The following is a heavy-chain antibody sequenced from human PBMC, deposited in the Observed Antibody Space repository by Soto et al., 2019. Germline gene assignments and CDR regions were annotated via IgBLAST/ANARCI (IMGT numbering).Heavy chain of an antibody. J-gene: IGHJ6*02. CDR1: GGTFSSYA. CDR3: ARVVPVAGSIYYYDMDV. D-gene: IGHD6-19*01. CDR2: IIPIFGTA. Sequence: SVKVSCKASGGTFSSYAISWVRQAPGQGLEWMGGIIPIFGTANYAQKFQGRVTITADESTSTAYMELSSLRSEDTAVYYCARVVPVAGSIYYYDMDVWGQGTTVTVSS. V-gene: IGHV1-69*13.